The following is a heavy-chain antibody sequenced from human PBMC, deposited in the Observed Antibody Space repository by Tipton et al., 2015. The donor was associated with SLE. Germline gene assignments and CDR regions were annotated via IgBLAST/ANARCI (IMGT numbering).Heavy chain of an antibody. CDR2: INHSGST. J-gene: IGHJ4*02. D-gene: IGHD2-2*01. CDR3: AGATRGGYFDY. CDR1: GGSFSAYY. V-gene: IGHV4-34*01. Sequence: LRLSCAVYGGSFSAYYWSWIRQPPGKGLEWIGEINHSGSTNFNPSLKSRVTISVDTSKNQFSLKLNSVTAADTAVYYCAGATRGGYFDYWGQGTLVTVSS.